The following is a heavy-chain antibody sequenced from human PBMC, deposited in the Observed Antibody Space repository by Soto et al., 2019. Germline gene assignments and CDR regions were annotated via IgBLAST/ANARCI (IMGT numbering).Heavy chain of an antibody. CDR1: GYTFTSYG. D-gene: IGHD3-22*01. CDR2: ISAYNGNT. CDR3: ARDTYYYNSRGLDY. V-gene: IGHV1-18*01. J-gene: IGHJ4*02. Sequence: VASVKVSCKASGYTFTSYGFSWVRQAPGQGLEWMGWISAYNGNTKFAQKFQGRVTMTTDTSTSTAYMELRSLRSDDTAVYYCARDTYYYNSRGLDYWGQGMLVTVSS.